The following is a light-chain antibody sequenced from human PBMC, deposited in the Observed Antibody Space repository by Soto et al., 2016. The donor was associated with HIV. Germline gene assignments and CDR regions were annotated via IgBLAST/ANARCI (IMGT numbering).Light chain of an antibody. V-gene: IGKV1-27*01. CDR3: QKYSSAPFT. Sequence: DIQMTQSPSSLSASVGDRVTITCRASQGISNYLAWYQQKPGKVPKLLIYGASTLQSGVPSRFSGSESGSDFTLTISSLQPEDVAIYYCQKYSSAPFTFGPGTKVDIK. CDR2: GAS. CDR1: QGISNY. J-gene: IGKJ3*01.